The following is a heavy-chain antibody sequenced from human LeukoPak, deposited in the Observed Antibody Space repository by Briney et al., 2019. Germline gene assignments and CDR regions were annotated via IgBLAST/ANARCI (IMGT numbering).Heavy chain of an antibody. CDR1: GYTFTNYD. CDR3: ARSIPLWKDLRRDWFDP. CDR2: TNPNSGNT. V-gene: IGHV1-8*01. J-gene: IGHJ5*02. D-gene: IGHD3-10*01. Sequence: GASVKVSCKASGYTFTNYDINWVRQATGQGLEWMGWTNPNSGNTGYAQKFQGRVTISRNTSISTAYMELSSLRSDDTAVYYCARSIPLWKDLRRDWFDPWGQGTQVTVSS.